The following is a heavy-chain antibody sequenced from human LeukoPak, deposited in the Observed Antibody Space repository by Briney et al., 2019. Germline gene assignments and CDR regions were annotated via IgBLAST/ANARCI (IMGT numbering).Heavy chain of an antibody. CDR1: GGSISSYY. V-gene: IGHV4-4*07. Sequence: SETLSLTCTVSGGSISSYYWSWIRQPAGKGLEWIGRNYTSGSTNYNPSLKSRVTMSVDTSKNQSSLKLSSVTAADTAVYYCARTYSSSENAFDIWGQGTMVTVSS. D-gene: IGHD6-13*01. CDR2: NYTSGST. J-gene: IGHJ3*02. CDR3: ARTYSSSENAFDI.